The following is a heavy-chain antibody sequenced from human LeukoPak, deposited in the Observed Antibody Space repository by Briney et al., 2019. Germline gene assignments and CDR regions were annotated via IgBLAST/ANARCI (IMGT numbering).Heavy chain of an antibody. Sequence: GGSLRLFCAASGFTFSSYWMSWVRQAPGKGLEWVANIKQDGSEKCYVDSVKGRFTISRDNAKNSLYLQMNSLRAEDTAVYYCARDYYDSSGYQYYFDYWGQGTLVTVSS. D-gene: IGHD3-22*01. CDR3: ARDYYDSSGYQYYFDY. CDR2: IKQDGSEK. CDR1: GFTFSSYW. J-gene: IGHJ4*02. V-gene: IGHV3-7*01.